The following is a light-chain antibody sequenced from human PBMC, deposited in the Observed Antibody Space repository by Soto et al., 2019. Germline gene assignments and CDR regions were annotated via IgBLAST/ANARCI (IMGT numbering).Light chain of an antibody. Sequence: IQLTQSPSSLSASVGDRVTITCRASQGISSYLAWYQQKPGKAPKLLIYAASTLHSGVPSRFGGSGSGTDFPLTISSLQPEDFATYYCQQLNSYPPYTFGQGTKLEIK. V-gene: IGKV1-9*01. CDR3: QQLNSYPPYT. J-gene: IGKJ2*01. CDR1: QGISSY. CDR2: AAS.